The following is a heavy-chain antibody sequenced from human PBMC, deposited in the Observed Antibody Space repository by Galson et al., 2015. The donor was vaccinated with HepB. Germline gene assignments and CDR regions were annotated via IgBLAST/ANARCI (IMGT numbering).Heavy chain of an antibody. CDR2: IIPIFGTA. J-gene: IGHJ3*02. D-gene: IGHD2-2*02. V-gene: IGHV1-69*13. CDR3: ARGCSSTSCYTHFDAVDI. Sequence: SLKLSCKASGVTFSSYAISWVRQAPGQGLEWMGGIIPIFGTANYAQKFQGRVTITADESTSKAYMELSSLRSEDTAVYYCARGCSSTSCYTHFDAVDIWGQGTLVTVSS. CDR1: GVTFSSYA.